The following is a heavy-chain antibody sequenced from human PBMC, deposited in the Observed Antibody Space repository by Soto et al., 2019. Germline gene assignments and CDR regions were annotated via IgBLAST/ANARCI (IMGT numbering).Heavy chain of an antibody. D-gene: IGHD2-8*01. CDR3: ARGQYTNGYYYYMDV. CDR2: INHSGST. V-gene: IGHV4-34*01. J-gene: IGHJ6*03. CDR1: GGSFSGYY. Sequence: PSETLYLTCAVYGGSFSGYYWSWIRQPPGKGLEWIGEINHSGSTNYNPSLKSRVTISVDTSKNQFSLKLSSVTAADTAVYYCARGQYTNGYYYYMDVWGKGTTVTVSS.